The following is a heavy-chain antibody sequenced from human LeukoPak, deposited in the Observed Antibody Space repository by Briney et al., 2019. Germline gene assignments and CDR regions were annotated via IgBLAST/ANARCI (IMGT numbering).Heavy chain of an antibody. Sequence: LRLSCAASGFTFSDYYMSWIRQHPGKGLEWIGYIYYSGSTYYNPPLKSRITISVDTSKNQFSLKLSSVTAADTAVYYCARGREWYEYWGQETLVTVSS. V-gene: IGHV4-31*02. CDR2: IYYSGST. J-gene: IGHJ4*02. CDR3: ARGREWYEY. D-gene: IGHD3-3*01. CDR1: GFTFSDYY.